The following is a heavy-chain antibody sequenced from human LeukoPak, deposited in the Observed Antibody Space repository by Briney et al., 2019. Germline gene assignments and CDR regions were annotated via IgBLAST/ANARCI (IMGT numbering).Heavy chain of an antibody. CDR3: VRGPQYSYGILDY. V-gene: IGHV3-33*01. CDR1: GFTFSSYG. D-gene: IGHD5-18*01. J-gene: IGHJ4*02. CDR2: IWYDGSNK. Sequence: PGRSLRLSCAASGFTFSSYGMHWVRQAPGKGLEWVAVIWYDGSNKYYADSVKGQFTISRDNSKNTLYLQMNSLRADDTAVFFCVRGPQYSYGILDYWGQGTLVTVSS.